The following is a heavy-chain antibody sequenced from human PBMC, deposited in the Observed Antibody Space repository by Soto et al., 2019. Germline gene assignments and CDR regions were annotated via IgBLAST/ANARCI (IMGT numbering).Heavy chain of an antibody. CDR3: ASGYCSGGSCLGDYYYYYGMDV. D-gene: IGHD2-15*01. V-gene: IGHV1-3*01. CDR2: INAGNGNT. CDR1: GYTFTSYA. J-gene: IGHJ6*02. Sequence: ASVKVSCKASGYTFTSYAMHWVLQAPGQRLEWMGWINAGNGNTKYSQKFQGRVTITRDTSASTAYMELSSLRSEDTAVYYCASGYCSGGSCLGDYYYYYGMDVWGQGTTVTVSS.